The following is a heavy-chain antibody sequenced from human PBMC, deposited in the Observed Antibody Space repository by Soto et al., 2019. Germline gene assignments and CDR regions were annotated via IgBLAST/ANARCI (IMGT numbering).Heavy chain of an antibody. CDR1: GGSISSSDW. D-gene: IGHD6-6*01. CDR3: ARQIAARPGWFDP. Sequence: QVQLQESGPGLVKPSGTLSLTCAVSGGSISSSDWWSWVRQPPGKGLEWIGEIYHSGSTNYNPSLKRLVXTSXDXCKNQFSLKLSSVTAADTAVYYCARQIAARPGWFDPWGQGTLVTVSS. J-gene: IGHJ5*02. CDR2: IYHSGST. V-gene: IGHV4-4*02.